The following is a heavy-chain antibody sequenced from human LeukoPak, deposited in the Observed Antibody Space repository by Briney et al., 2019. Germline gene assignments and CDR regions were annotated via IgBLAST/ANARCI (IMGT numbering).Heavy chain of an antibody. J-gene: IGHJ5*02. CDR1: GYTLTELS. CDR2: INPNSGGT. D-gene: IGHD2-2*02. V-gene: IGHV1-2*02. Sequence: ASVKVSCKVSGYTLTELSMHWVRQAPGQGLEWMGWINPNSGGTNYAQKFQGRVTMTRDTSISTAYMELSSLRSDDTAVYYCAITLGYCSSTSCYKFDPWGQGTLVTVSS. CDR3: AITLGYCSSTSCYKFDP.